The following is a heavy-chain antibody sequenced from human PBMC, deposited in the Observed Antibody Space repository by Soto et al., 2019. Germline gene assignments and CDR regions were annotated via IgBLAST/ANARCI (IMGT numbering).Heavy chain of an antibody. Sequence: SETLSLTCTVSGGSISSYYWSWIRQPPGKGLEWIGSIFYSGSTYYNPSLKSRVTISVDTSKNQFSLKLSSVTAADTAVYYCAREGGGYCSGGSCQVDYWGQGTLVTVS. CDR3: AREGGGYCSGGSCQVDY. CDR1: GGSISSYY. D-gene: IGHD2-15*01. V-gene: IGHV4-39*02. J-gene: IGHJ4*02. CDR2: IFYSGST.